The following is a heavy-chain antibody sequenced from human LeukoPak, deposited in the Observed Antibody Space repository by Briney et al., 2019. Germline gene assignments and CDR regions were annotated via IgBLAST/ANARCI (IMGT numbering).Heavy chain of an antibody. D-gene: IGHD6-6*01. Sequence: GSLRLSCAASGFTFSSYWMHWVRQAPGKGLVWVSRFNSDGSTTSYADSVKGRFTISRDNAKNTLYLQMNRLRAEDTAMYYCAKDGAGSSLYMDVWGKGPTVTVSS. CDR1: GFTFSSYW. CDR2: FNSDGSTT. V-gene: IGHV3-74*01. J-gene: IGHJ6*03. CDR3: AKDGAGSSLYMDV.